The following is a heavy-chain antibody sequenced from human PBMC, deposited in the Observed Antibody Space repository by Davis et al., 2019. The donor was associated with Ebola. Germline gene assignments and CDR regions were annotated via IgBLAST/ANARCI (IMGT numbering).Heavy chain of an antibody. CDR3: ARDLHWNQADY. J-gene: IGHJ4*02. CDR1: GFSVSSNY. V-gene: IGHV3-30*03. D-gene: IGHD1-1*01. CDR2: MSYDGSKE. Sequence: GESLKISCAASGFSVSSNYMSWVRQAPGRGLEWVAVMSYDGSKEYYRDSVKGRFTITRDSSKSTLYLQMNSLRVEDTAVYHCARDLHWNQADYWGQGVLVTVSS.